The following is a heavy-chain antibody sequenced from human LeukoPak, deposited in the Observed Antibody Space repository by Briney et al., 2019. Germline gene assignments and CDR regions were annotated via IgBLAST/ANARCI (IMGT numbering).Heavy chain of an antibody. CDR1: GGSSIVYY. J-gene: IGHJ4*02. D-gene: IGHD6-13*01. CDR3: ARGLVLAAAVQLDY. V-gene: IGHV4-34*01. Sequence: PSETLSLTCAVYGGSSIVYYGTWIRQPPGRGLEWIGEINHSGSTNYNPSPKSRVTISVDTSKNQFSLKLTSVTAADTAVYYCARGLVLAAAVQLDYWGQGTLVTVSS. CDR2: INHSGST.